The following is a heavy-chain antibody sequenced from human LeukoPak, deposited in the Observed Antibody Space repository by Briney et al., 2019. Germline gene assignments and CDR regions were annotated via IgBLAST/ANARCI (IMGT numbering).Heavy chain of an antibody. Sequence: PSQTLSLTCTASGVSISSGSYYWGWIRQPPGKGLEWIVSIDDSASTYYNPCLKCPVTISVDTSTHQLSLKLSSVTAADTAVYYCARHFSPKHIVVVTAIGWYFDLWGRGTLVTVSS. CDR2: IDDSAST. D-gene: IGHD2-21*02. CDR1: GVSISSGSYY. CDR3: ARHFSPKHIVVVTAIGWYFDL. V-gene: IGHV4-39*01. J-gene: IGHJ2*01.